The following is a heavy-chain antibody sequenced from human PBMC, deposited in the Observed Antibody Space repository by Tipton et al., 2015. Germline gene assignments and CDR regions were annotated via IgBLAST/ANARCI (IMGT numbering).Heavy chain of an antibody. CDR3: ASGCINFSCYYWFDP. CDR2: VYPGGGT. D-gene: IGHD2-21*01. V-gene: IGHV4-38-2*01. J-gene: IGHJ5*02. CDR1: GYSINNDYY. Sequence: GLVKPPETMSLTCDVSGYSINNDYYWGWIRQAPGKGLEWIGFVYPGGGTYYNPSLKSRVTILVDTTQNQVSLRLTSVTAADTAVYYCASGCINFSCYYWFDPWGPGTLVTVSS.